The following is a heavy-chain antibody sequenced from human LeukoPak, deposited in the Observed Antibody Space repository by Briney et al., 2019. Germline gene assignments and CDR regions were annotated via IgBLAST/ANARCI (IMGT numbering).Heavy chain of an antibody. CDR2: ISAYNGNT. CDR1: GYTFTSYY. Sequence: APVKVSCKASGYTFTSYYMHWVRQAPGQGLEWMGWISAYNGNTNYAQKLQGRVTMTTDTSTSTAYMELRSLRSDDTAVYYCARGVSCSGGSCYAPWGQGTLVTVSS. D-gene: IGHD2-15*01. CDR3: ARGVSCSGGSCYAP. V-gene: IGHV1-18*04. J-gene: IGHJ5*02.